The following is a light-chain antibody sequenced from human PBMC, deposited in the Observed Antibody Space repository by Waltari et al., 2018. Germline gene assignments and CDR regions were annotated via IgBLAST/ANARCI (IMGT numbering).Light chain of an antibody. J-gene: IGKJ1*01. CDR2: DAS. CDR1: QSVSRT. V-gene: IGKV3-20*01. CDR3: QKYGTHPAT. Sequence: EIVLTQSPGTLSLSPGERATLSCRASQSVSRTLAWYQQKAGQTPRLLIYDASSRATDIPDRFSGSGSVTDFSLTISRLEPEDFAVYYCQKYGTHPATFGQGTRVEIK.